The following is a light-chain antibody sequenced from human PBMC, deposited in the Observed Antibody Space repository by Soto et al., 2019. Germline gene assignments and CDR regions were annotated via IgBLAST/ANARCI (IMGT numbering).Light chain of an antibody. CDR1: QSVSTSY. J-gene: IGKJ3*01. V-gene: IGKV3-20*01. Sequence: DIVLTQSPGTLSLSPGERATLSCRASQSVSTSYLAWYQQKPGKAPRLLIYGASSRATGIPDRFSGSGSGTGFPLTISRLEPEDFAVYYCQQYGSSPVFTCVPATKVDIK. CDR3: QQYGSSPVFT. CDR2: GAS.